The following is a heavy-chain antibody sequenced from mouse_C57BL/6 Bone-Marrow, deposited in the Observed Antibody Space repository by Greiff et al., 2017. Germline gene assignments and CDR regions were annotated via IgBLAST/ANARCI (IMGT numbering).Heavy chain of an antibody. Sequence: VMLVESGPGLVQPSQSLSITCTVSGFSLTSYGVHWVRQSPGKGLEWLGVIWRGGSTDYNAAFMSRLSITKDNSKSQVFFKMNSLHADDTAIYDCAKNSGGSYWFAYWGQGTLVTVSA. J-gene: IGHJ3*01. CDR2: IWRGGST. CDR3: AKNSGGSYWFAY. CDR1: GFSLTSYG. D-gene: IGHD1-1*02. V-gene: IGHV2-5*01.